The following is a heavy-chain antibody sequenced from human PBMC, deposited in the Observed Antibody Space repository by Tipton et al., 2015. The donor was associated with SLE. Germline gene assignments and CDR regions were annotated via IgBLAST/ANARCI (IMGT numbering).Heavy chain of an antibody. J-gene: IGHJ4*02. Sequence: TLSLTCTVSGGSISSYFCAWIRQPPGKGLEWIGYIYYSGSTNYNPSLKSRVTISVDTSKNLFSLKLSSVTAADTAVYYCARRDSSSWSPIDFWGQGTLVTVSS. CDR1: GGSISSYF. CDR2: IYYSGST. V-gene: IGHV4-59*08. CDR3: ARRDSSSWSPIDF. D-gene: IGHD6-13*01.